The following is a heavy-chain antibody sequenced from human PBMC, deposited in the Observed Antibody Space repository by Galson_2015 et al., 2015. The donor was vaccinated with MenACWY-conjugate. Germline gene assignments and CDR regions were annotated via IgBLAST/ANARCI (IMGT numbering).Heavy chain of an antibody. CDR3: AREEFLEEAPDS. J-gene: IGHJ5*02. V-gene: IGHV3-74*01. CDR2: ITSAGTAT. CDR1: GFPFSIYR. D-gene: IGHD3-3*01. Sequence: SLRLSCAASGFPFSIYRMYWVRQPPGPGLVWVSRITSAGTATRPAESAKGRFTASRATAKNILYLQMDSLRVEDTAVYFCAREEFLEEAPDSWGQGTQVTVSS.